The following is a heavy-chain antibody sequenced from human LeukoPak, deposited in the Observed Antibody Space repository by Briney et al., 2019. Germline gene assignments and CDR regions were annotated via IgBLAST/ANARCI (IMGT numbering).Heavy chain of an antibody. J-gene: IGHJ6*03. CDR1: GFTFSSYA. V-gene: IGHV3-23*01. CDR3: AKTSIAAAQRDYYYYYMDV. Sequence: PGGSLRLSCAASGFTFSSYAMSWVRQAPGKGLEWVSAISGGGGSTYYADSVKGRFTISRDNSKNTLYLQMNSLRAEDTAVYYCAKTSIAAAQRDYYYYYMDVWGKGTTVTVSS. D-gene: IGHD6-13*01. CDR2: ISGGGGST.